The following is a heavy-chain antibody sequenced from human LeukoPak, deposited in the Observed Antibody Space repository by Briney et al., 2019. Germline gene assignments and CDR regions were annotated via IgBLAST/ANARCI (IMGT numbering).Heavy chain of an antibody. CDR3: ARDLVAGGSFYGMDV. D-gene: IGHD2-15*01. CDR1: GFTVSSNY. V-gene: IGHV3-53*01. CDR2: IYSGGST. Sequence: GGSLRLSCAASGFTVSSNYMSWVRQAPGKGLEWVSVIYSGGSTYYADSVKGRFTISRDNAKNSLYLQMNSLRAEDTAVYYCARDLVAGGSFYGMDVWGQGTTVTVSS. J-gene: IGHJ6*02.